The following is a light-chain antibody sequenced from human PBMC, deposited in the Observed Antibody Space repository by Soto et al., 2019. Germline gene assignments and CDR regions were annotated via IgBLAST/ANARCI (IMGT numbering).Light chain of an antibody. Sequence: EIGLSQSPGTLSSSPGERATLTCRASQSVTNYIAWYQQRPGQAPRLLIYDASNRATGVPARFSGSRSGTDFTLTISDLEPADFGLYYCQQRLNWPPGFGQGTKVDIK. CDR2: DAS. CDR1: QSVTNY. CDR3: QQRLNWPPG. V-gene: IGKV3-11*01. J-gene: IGKJ1*01.